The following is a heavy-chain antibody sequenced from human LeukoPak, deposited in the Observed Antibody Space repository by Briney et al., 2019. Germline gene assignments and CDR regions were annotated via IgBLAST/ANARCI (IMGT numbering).Heavy chain of an antibody. D-gene: IGHD2-2*01. V-gene: IGHV1-69*05. Sequence: SVKVSCKASGGTFSSYAISWVRQAPGQGLEWMGGIIPIFGTANYAQKFQGRVTITTDESTSTAYMELSSLRSEDTAVYYCARMTLYCSSTSCHFDYWGQGTLVTVSS. CDR1: GGTFSSYA. CDR3: ARMTLYCSSTSCHFDY. J-gene: IGHJ4*02. CDR2: IIPIFGTA.